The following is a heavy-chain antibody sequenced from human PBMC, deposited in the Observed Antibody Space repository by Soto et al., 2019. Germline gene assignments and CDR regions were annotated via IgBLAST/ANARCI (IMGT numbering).Heavy chain of an antibody. V-gene: IGHV1-46*01. Sequence: ASVKVACKASGDTFTSYDINWVRQAPGQGLGWMGRIIPSVGSTSYAQKCQGRVTMTRPTSTRTAYMELSRLRSDDTAVDYCEREDTEVWGGWKAGFAPWGKGTRVTVS. CDR1: GDTFTSYD. CDR2: IIPSVGST. J-gene: IGHJ5*02. CDR3: EREDTEVWGGWKAGFAP. D-gene: IGHD3-16*01.